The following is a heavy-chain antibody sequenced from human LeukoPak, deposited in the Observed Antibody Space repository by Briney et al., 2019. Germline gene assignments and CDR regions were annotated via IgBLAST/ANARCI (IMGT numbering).Heavy chain of an antibody. V-gene: IGHV3-21*01. D-gene: IGHD2-8*01. J-gene: IGHJ6*03. CDR2: ISSSSSYI. Sequence: PGGSLRLACAASGFTFSSYSMNWVRQAPGKGLEWVSSISSSSSYIYYADSVKGRFTISRDNAKNSLYLQMSSLRAEDTAVYYCANGYCTNGVCYPYYYYYMDVWGKGTTVTVSS. CDR1: GFTFSSYS. CDR3: ANGYCTNGVCYPYYYYYMDV.